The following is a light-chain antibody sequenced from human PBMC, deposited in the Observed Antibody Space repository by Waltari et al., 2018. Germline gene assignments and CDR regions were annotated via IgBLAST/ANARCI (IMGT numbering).Light chain of an antibody. V-gene: IGLV2-8*01. Sequence: QSALTQPPSASGSPGESVTISCTGTSSDIGDYDYVSWYQQHPGKAPKLMIYEVIKRPSGVPDRFSGSKSGNTASLPVSGLQAEDEADYSCCSYAGTNNFYVFGTGTKVTVL. CDR2: EVI. CDR3: CSYAGTNNFYV. CDR1: SSDIGDYDY. J-gene: IGLJ1*01.